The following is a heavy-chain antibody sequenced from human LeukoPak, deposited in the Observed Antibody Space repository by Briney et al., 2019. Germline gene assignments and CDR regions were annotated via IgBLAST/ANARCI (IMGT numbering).Heavy chain of an antibody. CDR2: IRHDGNDK. CDR1: GFTFTSYG. CDR3: AREEIVVVPQTKYYYGMDV. J-gene: IGHJ6*02. V-gene: IGHV3-30*02. Sequence: GGSLRLSCVASGFTFTSYGMHWVRQAPGKGLEWVALIRHDGNDKYYAETVKGRFTISRDNSRNTLYLQMNSLRAEDTAVYYCAREEIVVVPQTKYYYGMDVWGQGTTVTVSS. D-gene: IGHD3-22*01.